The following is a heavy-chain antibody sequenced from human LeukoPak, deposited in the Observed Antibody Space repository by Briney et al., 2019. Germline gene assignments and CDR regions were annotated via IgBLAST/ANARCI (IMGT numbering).Heavy chain of an antibody. Sequence: SETLSLTCAVYGGSFSGYYWSWIRQPPGKGLEWIGEINHSGSTNYNPSLKSRVTISVDTSKNQFSLKLSSVTAADTAVYYCARGVEQWLPFDYWGQGTLVTVSS. CDR2: INHSGST. V-gene: IGHV4-34*01. CDR3: ARGVEQWLPFDY. CDR1: GGSFSGYY. D-gene: IGHD6-19*01. J-gene: IGHJ4*02.